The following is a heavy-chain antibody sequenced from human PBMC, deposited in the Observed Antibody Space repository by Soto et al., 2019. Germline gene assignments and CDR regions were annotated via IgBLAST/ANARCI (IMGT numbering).Heavy chain of an antibody. CDR1: GFTFGGYA. CDR3: ARDRGAVTGDYFDY. Sequence: GGSLRLSCTASGFTFGGYAMSWFRQAPGKGLEWVGFIRSKAYGGTTEYAASVKGRFTISRDDSKSIAYLQMNSLKTEDTAVYYCARDRGAVTGDYFDYWGQGTLVTVPS. D-gene: IGHD6-19*01. J-gene: IGHJ4*02. CDR2: IRSKAYGGTT. V-gene: IGHV3-49*03.